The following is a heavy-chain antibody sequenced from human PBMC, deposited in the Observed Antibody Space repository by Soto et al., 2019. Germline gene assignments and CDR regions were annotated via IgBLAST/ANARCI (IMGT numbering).Heavy chain of an antibody. D-gene: IGHD3-3*01. V-gene: IGHV3-7*01. CDR1: GFTFSSYA. CDR2: IDEDGGEK. Sequence: PGGSLRLSCAASGFTFSSYAMHWVRQAPGKGLEWVANIDEDGGEKHYVDSVKGRFTISRDNAKNSVYLQMNSLRAEDTAVYYCVRENEMVLRFLEFLPPGPTGFDPWGQGTLVTVSS. J-gene: IGHJ5*02. CDR3: VRENEMVLRFLEFLPPGPTGFDP.